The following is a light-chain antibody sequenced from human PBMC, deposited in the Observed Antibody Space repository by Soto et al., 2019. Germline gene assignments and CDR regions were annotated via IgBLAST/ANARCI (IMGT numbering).Light chain of an antibody. CDR2: GAS. Sequence: EIVMTQSPATLSVSPGERATLSCRASQSVSSNLPGNRQKPGRAPRLPFFGASTRATGIPARFSGSGSGTEFTLTISSLQSEDFAVYYCQQYNNCPPMAFGQGTKVEIK. CDR3: QQYNNCPPMA. V-gene: IGKV3-15*01. CDR1: QSVSSN. J-gene: IGKJ1*01.